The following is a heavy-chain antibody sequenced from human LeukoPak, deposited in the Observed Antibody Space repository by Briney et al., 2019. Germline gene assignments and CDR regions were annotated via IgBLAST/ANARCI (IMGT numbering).Heavy chain of an antibody. D-gene: IGHD2-2*01. CDR3: ARDGGYCSSTSCRQFDY. J-gene: IGHJ4*02. CDR2: IKQDGSEK. Sequence: GGSLRLSCAASGFTFSSYWMSWVRQAPGKGLEWVANIKQDGSEKYYVGSVKGRFTISRDNAKNSLYLQMNSLRAEDTAVYYCARDGGYCSSTSCRQFDYWGQGTLVTVSS. CDR1: GFTFSSYW. V-gene: IGHV3-7*01.